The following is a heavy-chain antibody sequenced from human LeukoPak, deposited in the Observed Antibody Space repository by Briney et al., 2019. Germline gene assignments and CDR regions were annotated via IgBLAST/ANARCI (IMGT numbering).Heavy chain of an antibody. Sequence: GASVKVSCKAPGYTSTSYGISWVRQAPGQGLEWMGWIIAYIGNTNSAQKLQGRVTLTTDTSTSTAYMELRSLRSDDTAVYYCARNRWDYDSSGYSFDYWGQGTLVTVSS. CDR3: ARNRWDYDSSGYSFDY. CDR1: GYTSTSYG. CDR2: IIAYIGNT. J-gene: IGHJ4*02. D-gene: IGHD3-22*01. V-gene: IGHV1-18*01.